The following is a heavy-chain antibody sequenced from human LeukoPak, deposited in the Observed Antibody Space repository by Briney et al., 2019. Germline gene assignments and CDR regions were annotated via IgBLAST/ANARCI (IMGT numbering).Heavy chain of an antibody. J-gene: IGHJ2*01. CDR1: GGSISTYS. CDR3: ARPPTVTTSWYFDL. V-gene: IGHV4-59*08. CDR2: IYYSGST. Sequence: PSEALSLTCTVSGGSISTYSWSWIRQPPGKGLEWIGYIYYSGSTNFNPSPKSRVTMSIDTSKNQFSLKLNSVTAADTAVYYCARPPTVTTSWYFDLWGRGTLVTVSS. D-gene: IGHD4-17*01.